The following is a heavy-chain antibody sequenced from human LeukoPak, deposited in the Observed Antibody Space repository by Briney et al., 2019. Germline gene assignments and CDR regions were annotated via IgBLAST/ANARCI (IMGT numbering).Heavy chain of an antibody. Sequence: RASVKVSCKVSGYSLSDSSMHWVRQAPGKGLEWMGTFNPEDGETIYAQKFQGRVTMTEDTSIDTAYLDLSSLRSEDTAVYYCATPRYSDNRGYYYALTYWGQGTLVTVSS. CDR2: FNPEDGET. V-gene: IGHV1-24*01. D-gene: IGHD3-22*01. CDR3: ATPRYSDNRGYYYALTY. J-gene: IGHJ4*02. CDR1: GYSLSDSS.